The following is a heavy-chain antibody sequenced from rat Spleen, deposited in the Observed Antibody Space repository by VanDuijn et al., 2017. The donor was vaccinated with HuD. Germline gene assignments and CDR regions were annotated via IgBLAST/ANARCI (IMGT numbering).Heavy chain of an antibody. Sequence: EVQLVESGGGLVQPGRSLKLSCAASGFTFSNYYMAWVRQAPKKGLEWVASISYEGSSTYYGDSVKCRFTISRDNAESTLSLQMDSLRSEDTATYYCARRHYGYTDYFDYWGQGVMVTVSS. D-gene: IGHD1-9*01. J-gene: IGHJ2*01. V-gene: IGHV5-22*01. CDR3: ARRHYGYTDYFDY. CDR2: ISYEGSST. CDR1: GFTFSNYY.